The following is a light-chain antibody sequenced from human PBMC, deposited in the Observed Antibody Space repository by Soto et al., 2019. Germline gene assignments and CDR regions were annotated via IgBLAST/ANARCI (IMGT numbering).Light chain of an antibody. Sequence: QSALTQPASVSGSPGQSVTISCTGTSSDVAIYNYVSWYQQHPGKAPKLMIYQVTKRPSGVSNRFSGSRSGNTASLTISGLQDEAESDYCSSAYTDSCNYVFGTGTKVTVL. J-gene: IGLJ1*01. CDR2: QVT. V-gene: IGLV2-14*01. CDR3: SAYTDSCNYV. CDR1: SSDVAIYNY.